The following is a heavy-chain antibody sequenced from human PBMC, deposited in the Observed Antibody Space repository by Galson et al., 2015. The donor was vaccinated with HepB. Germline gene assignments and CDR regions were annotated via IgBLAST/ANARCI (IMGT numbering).Heavy chain of an antibody. Sequence: SLRLSCAASGFTFSRYGMHWVRQAPGKGPHWVSFISSDGSNKQYADSVRGRFTISRDNSRKTLYLQMNSLRAEDTAVYYCANGYCGGDCSPAGLYWGQGTLVTVSS. D-gene: IGHD2-21*02. CDR2: ISSDGSNK. CDR1: GFTFSRYG. J-gene: IGHJ4*02. CDR3: ANGYCGGDCSPAGLY. V-gene: IGHV3-30*18.